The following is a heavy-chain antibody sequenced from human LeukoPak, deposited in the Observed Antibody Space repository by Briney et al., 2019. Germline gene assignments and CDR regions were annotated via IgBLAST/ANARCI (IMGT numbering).Heavy chain of an antibody. V-gene: IGHV4-30-4*01. CDR3: ARESRSKNYYYYYGMDV. Sequence: PSETLSLTCTVSGGSISSGDYYWSWIRQPPGKGLEWIGYIYYSGSTYYNPSLKSRVTISVDTSKNQFSLKLSSVTAADTAVYYCARESRSKNYYYYYGMDVWGQGTTVTVSS. CDR2: IYYSGST. CDR1: GGSISSGDYY. D-gene: IGHD1-26*01. J-gene: IGHJ6*02.